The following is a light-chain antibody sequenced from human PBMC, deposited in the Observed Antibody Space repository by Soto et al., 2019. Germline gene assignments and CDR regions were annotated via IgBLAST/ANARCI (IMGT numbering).Light chain of an antibody. CDR3: HQYNAWPPS. CDR1: ESIGIN. CDR2: GAS. J-gene: IGKJ2*01. V-gene: IGKV3-15*01. Sequence: EIVLTQSPATLSVSPGERVSLSCRASESIGINLAWYRQEPGRAPRLLIYGASTGATNIPTRFSGSGSGTDFTLTISSLQSEDFAVYYCHQYNAWPPSFGQGTTLDIK.